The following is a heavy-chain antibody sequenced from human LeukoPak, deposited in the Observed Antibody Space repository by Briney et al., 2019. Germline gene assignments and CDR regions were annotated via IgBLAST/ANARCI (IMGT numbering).Heavy chain of an antibody. V-gene: IGHV3-7*01. CDR3: VRPHRHCNSDSCYFDS. Sequence: GGSLRLSWAAAGFTFSSYWMTWVRQAPGKGLEWVANIKQDGSEKYYVASVKGRFTIARDNAKNSLYLQMNSLRVEDTAVYYCVRPHRHCNSDSCYFDSWGQGTQVTVSS. CDR2: IKQDGSEK. CDR1: GFTFSSYW. D-gene: IGHD6-13*01. J-gene: IGHJ4*02.